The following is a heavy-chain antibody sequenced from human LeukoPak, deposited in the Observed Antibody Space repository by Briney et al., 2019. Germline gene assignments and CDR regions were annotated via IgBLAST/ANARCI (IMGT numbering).Heavy chain of an antibody. CDR3: ARDRTAAAALVFDY. Sequence: GASVKVSFKASGYTFTSYGISWVRQAPGQGLEWMGWISAYNGNTNYAQKLQGRVTMTTDTSTSTAYMELRSLRSDDTAVYYCARDRTAAAALVFDYWGQGTLVTVSS. CDR1: GYTFTSYG. J-gene: IGHJ4*02. D-gene: IGHD6-13*01. CDR2: ISAYNGNT. V-gene: IGHV1-18*04.